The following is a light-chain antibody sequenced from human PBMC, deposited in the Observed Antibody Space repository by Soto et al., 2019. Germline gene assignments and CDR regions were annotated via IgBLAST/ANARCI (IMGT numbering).Light chain of an antibody. CDR2: DAS. V-gene: IGKV1-5*01. J-gene: IGKJ1*01. CDR3: QQYRT. Sequence: DIQMPQSPSTLSGSVGARVTITCRASQAISNYLAWYQQKPGKAPKLLIYDASSLESGVPSRFSGSGSGTEFTLTISSLQPDDFATYYCQQYRTVGQGTKVDIK. CDR1: QAISNY.